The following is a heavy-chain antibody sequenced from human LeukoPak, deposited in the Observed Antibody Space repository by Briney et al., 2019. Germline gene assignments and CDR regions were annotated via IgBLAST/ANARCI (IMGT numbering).Heavy chain of an antibody. CDR2: IYHSGST. V-gene: IGHV4-38-2*02. D-gene: IGHD2-2*01. J-gene: IGHJ4*02. CDR1: GYSISSGYY. Sequence: SETLSLTCTVSGYSISSGYYWGWIRQPPGKGLEWIGSIYHSGSTYYNPSLKSRVTISVDTSKNQFSLKLSSVTAADTAVYYCSRGNAHCSSTSCYEGGLVYWGQGTLVTVSS. CDR3: SRGNAHCSSTSCYEGGLVY.